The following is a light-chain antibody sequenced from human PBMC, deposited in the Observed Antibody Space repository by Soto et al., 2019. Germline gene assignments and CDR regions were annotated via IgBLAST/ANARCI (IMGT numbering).Light chain of an antibody. CDR3: HQYNNWPPVT. CDR1: QSVSSN. Sequence: EIVMPQSPATLSVSPGERVTLSCRASQSVSSNLAWYQQKHGQAPRLLIYGASTRATGIPARFSGSGSGTEFALTISSLQSEDFAVYYCHQYNNWPPVTFGQGTKLEIK. J-gene: IGKJ2*01. CDR2: GAS. V-gene: IGKV3-15*01.